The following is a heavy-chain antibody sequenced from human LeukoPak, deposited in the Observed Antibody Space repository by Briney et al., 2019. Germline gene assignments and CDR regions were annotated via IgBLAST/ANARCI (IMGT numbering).Heavy chain of an antibody. D-gene: IGHD6-13*01. V-gene: IGHV1-69*13. J-gene: IGHJ5*02. CDR3: AREAGIAAAGGWFDP. CDR2: IIPIFGTA. Sequence: SVKVSCKASGGTFSSYAISWVRQAPGQGLEWMGGIIPIFGTANYAQKFQGRVTITADESTSTAYMELSSLRSEDTAVYCCAREAGIAAAGGWFDPWGQGTLVTVSS. CDR1: GGTFSSYA.